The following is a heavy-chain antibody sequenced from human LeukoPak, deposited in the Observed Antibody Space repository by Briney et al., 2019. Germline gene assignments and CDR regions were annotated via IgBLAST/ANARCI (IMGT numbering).Heavy chain of an antibody. Sequence: GGSLRLSCAASGFTFSSYAMSWVRQAPGKGLEWVSAISGSGGSTYYADSVKGRFTISRDNSKNTLYLQMNSLRAEDTAVYYCAKAPRDIVVVVAATWVYYFDYWGQGTLVTVSS. J-gene: IGHJ4*02. CDR3: AKAPRDIVVVVAATWVYYFDY. CDR1: GFTFSSYA. D-gene: IGHD2-15*01. V-gene: IGHV3-23*01. CDR2: ISGSGGST.